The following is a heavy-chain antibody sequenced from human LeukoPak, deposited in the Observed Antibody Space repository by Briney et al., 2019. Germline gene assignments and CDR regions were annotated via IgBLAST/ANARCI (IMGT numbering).Heavy chain of an antibody. V-gene: IGHV1-69*13. Sequence: GASVKDSCKASGGTFSSYAISWVRQAPGQGLEWMGGIIPIFGTANYAQKFQGRVTITADESTSTAYMELSSLRSEDTAVYYCASNYYYDSSGYLDWFDPWGQGTLVTVSS. CDR1: GGTFSSYA. CDR2: IIPIFGTA. CDR3: ASNYYYDSSGYLDWFDP. D-gene: IGHD3-22*01. J-gene: IGHJ5*02.